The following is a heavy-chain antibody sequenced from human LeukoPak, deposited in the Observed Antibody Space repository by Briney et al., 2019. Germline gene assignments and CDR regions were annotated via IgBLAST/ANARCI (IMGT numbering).Heavy chain of an antibody. J-gene: IGHJ4*02. D-gene: IGHD6-13*01. V-gene: IGHV3-23*01. CDR2: VSPAGGTT. CDR3: TKVRSGSSNWALRVFDY. Sequence: PGGSLRLSCVVSGFTFSSEAMGWVRQLPGGGLEWVSTVSPAGGTTYYAESMKGRFTISRDNSKSTLYLQMNSLRVDDTAVYYCTKVRSGSSNWALRVFDYWGQGAPVTVSS. CDR1: GFTFSSEA.